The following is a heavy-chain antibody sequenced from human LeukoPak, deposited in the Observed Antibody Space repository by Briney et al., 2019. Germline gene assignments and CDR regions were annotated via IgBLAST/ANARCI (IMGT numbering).Heavy chain of an antibody. J-gene: IGHJ4*02. V-gene: IGHV1-2*02. CDR2: INPNSGGT. CDR3: ARDYGWTDGGDY. Sequence: ASVKVSCKASGYTFTGYYMHWVRQAPGQGPEWMGWINPNSGGTNYAQKFQGRVTMTRDTSISTAYMELSRLRSDDTAVYYCARDYGWTDGGDYGGRGTLVTVSS. D-gene: IGHD1-1*01. CDR1: GYTFTGYY.